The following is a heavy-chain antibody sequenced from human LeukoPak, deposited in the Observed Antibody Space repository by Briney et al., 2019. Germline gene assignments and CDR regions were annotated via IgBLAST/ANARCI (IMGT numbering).Heavy chain of an antibody. CDR3: ARAAYYGSGSYYGDYYYYYMDV. V-gene: IGHV1-18*01. CDR2: ISAYNGNT. D-gene: IGHD3-10*01. Sequence: ASVKVSCKATGYTSTSYGISWVRQAPGQGLEWMGWISAYNGNTNYAQKLQGRVTMTTDTSTSTAYMELRSLRSDDTAVYYCARAAYYGSGSYYGDYYYYYMDVWGKGTTVTVSS. CDR1: GYTSTSYG. J-gene: IGHJ6*03.